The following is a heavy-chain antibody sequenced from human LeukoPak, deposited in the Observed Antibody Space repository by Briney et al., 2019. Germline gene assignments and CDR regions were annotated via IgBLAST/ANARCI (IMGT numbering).Heavy chain of an antibody. V-gene: IGHV3-48*03. D-gene: IGHD6-19*01. CDR3: AREGIAVADSFFDY. CDR1: GFTFRSYE. Sequence: GGSLRLSCAVSGFTFRSYEMNWVRQAPGKGLEWVSYISDTGSTIYYADSVKGRFTISRDNAKNPLFLQMNSLRAEDTAVYYCAREGIAVADSFFDYWGQGTLVTVSS. CDR2: ISDTGSTI. J-gene: IGHJ4*02.